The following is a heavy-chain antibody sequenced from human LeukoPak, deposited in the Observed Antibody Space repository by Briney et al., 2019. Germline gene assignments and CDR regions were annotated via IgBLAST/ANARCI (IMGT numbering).Heavy chain of an antibody. J-gene: IGHJ4*02. CDR2: IKEDGSML. Sequence: GGSLRLSCAASGFTFSSFWMSWVRQAPGKGLEWVAHIKEDGSMLSYVDSVKGRFTISRDNAQNSLYLQMNSLRAEDTAVYFCARVVNGYVDYWGQGTLVTVSS. CDR1: GFTFSSFW. D-gene: IGHD2-8*01. V-gene: IGHV3-7*02. CDR3: ARVVNGYVDY.